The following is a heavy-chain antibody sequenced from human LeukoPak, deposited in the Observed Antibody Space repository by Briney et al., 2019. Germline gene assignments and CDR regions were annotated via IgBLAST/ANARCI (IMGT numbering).Heavy chain of an antibody. D-gene: IGHD3-22*01. CDR3: ARGYDSSGYEWFDP. J-gene: IGHJ5*02. CDR2: ISSSGSTI. CDR1: GFTFSDYY. Sequence: GGSLRLSWAASGFTFSDYYMSWIRQAPGKGLEGVSYISSSGSTIYYADSVKGRFTISRDNAKNLLYLQMNSLRAEDTAVYYCARGYDSSGYEWFDPWGQGTLVTVSS. V-gene: IGHV3-11*01.